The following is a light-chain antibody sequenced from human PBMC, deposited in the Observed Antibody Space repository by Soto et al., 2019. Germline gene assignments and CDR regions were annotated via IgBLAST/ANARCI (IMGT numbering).Light chain of an antibody. CDR1: SSNIGSNT. CDR3: AAWDDSLNVVV. J-gene: IGLJ2*01. CDR2: DNN. Sequence: QSVLTQPPSASGTPGQRVTISCSGSSSNIGSNTVNWYQQLPGTAPKLLIYDNNQRPSGVPDRFSGSKSGTSASLAISGLQSEYEADYYCAAWDDSLNVVVFGGGTKLTVL. V-gene: IGLV1-44*01.